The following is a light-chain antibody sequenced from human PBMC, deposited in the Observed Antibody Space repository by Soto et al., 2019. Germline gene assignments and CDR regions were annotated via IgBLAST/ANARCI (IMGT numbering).Light chain of an antibody. CDR3: TXXXTXSTVI. Sequence: QAVLTQPASVSGSPGQSIXXXXXGTSSXVXGYNYVSWYQQHPGKAPKLLIYDVNNRPSGVSNRFSGSKSGNTASLTISGLQAEDEADYYCTXXXTXSTVIFGGGTQLTVL. CDR1: SSXVXGYNY. CDR2: DVN. V-gene: IGLV2-14*03. J-gene: IGLJ2*01.